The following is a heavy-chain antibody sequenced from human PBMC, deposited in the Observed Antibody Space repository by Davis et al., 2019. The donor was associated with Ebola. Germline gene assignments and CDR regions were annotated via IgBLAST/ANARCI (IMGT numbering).Heavy chain of an antibody. V-gene: IGHV3-23*01. D-gene: IGHD3-3*01. Sequence: GSLRLSCVASGFTFGSYAMSWVRQAPGKGLEWVSVISGNADSTYYEDSVKGRFTISRDNSKRTLYLQMNSLRAEDTALYYCAKESRITIFGAVEYWGQGILVTVSS. CDR3: AKESRITIFGAVEY. CDR2: ISGNADST. CDR1: GFTFGSYA. J-gene: IGHJ4*02.